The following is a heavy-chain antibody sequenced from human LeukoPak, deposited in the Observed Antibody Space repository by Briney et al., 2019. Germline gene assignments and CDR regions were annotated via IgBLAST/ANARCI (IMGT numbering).Heavy chain of an antibody. CDR1: GFTFSSYG. J-gene: IGHJ3*02. CDR2: IWYDGSNK. D-gene: IGHD4-17*01. V-gene: IGHV3-33*06. CDR3: AKSGEPDAFDI. Sequence: PGRSLRLSCAASGFTFSSYGMHWVRQAPGKGLEWVAVIWYDGSNKYYADPVKGRFTISRDNSKNTLYLQMNSLRAEDTAVYYCAKSGEPDAFDIWGQGTMVTVSS.